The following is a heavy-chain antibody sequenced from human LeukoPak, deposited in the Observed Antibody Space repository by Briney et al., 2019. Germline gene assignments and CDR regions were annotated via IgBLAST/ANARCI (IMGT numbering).Heavy chain of an antibody. CDR2: ISGSGGST. Sequence: GGSLRLSCAASGFTFSSYAMSWVRQAPGKGLEWVSAISGSGGSTYYADSVKGRFTISRDNSKNTLYLQMNSLRAEDTAVYYCAKDYYDCSGYSGIDYWGQGTLVTVSS. J-gene: IGHJ4*02. D-gene: IGHD3-22*01. CDR1: GFTFSSYA. V-gene: IGHV3-23*01. CDR3: AKDYYDCSGYSGIDY.